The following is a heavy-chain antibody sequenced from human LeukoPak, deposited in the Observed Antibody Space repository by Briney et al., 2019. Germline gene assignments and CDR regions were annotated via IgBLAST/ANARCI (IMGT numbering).Heavy chain of an antibody. Sequence: PSETLSLTCTVSGGSISSSSYYWGWIRQPPGKGLEWIGSIYYSGSTYYNPSLKSRVTISVDTSKNQFSLKLSSVTAADTAVYYCARSRVVAAYFDYWGQGTLVTVSS. CDR2: IYYSGST. J-gene: IGHJ4*02. D-gene: IGHD2-15*01. CDR3: ARSRVVAAYFDY. CDR1: GGSISSSSYY. V-gene: IGHV4-39*07.